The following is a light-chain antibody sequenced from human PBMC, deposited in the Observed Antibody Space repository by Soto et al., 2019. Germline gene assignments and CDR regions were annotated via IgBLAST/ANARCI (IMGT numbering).Light chain of an antibody. CDR2: DVS. CDR1: SSDVGGYNS. J-gene: IGLJ1*01. Sequence: QSALSQPASVSGSPGQSITISCTRTSSDVGGYNSVSWYQQHPGRAPKLMIYDVSGRPSGVSNRFSGSKSGNTASLTISGLQAEDEADYYCSSYTSSTTLVFGTGTKLTVL. CDR3: SSYTSSTTLV. V-gene: IGLV2-14*01.